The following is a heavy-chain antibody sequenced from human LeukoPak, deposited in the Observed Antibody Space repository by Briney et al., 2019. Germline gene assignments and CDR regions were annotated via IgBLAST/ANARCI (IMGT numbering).Heavy chain of an antibody. J-gene: IGHJ4*02. V-gene: IGHV4-34*01. CDR1: GGSFSGYY. CDR2: INHSGST. D-gene: IGHD2-15*01. CDR3: ARGGGPILGYCSRGSCYPIYQRPGYYFDY. Sequence: SETLSLTCAVYGGSFSGYYWSWIRQPPGKGLEWIGEINHSGSTNYNPSLKSRVTISVDTSKNQFSLKLSSVTAADTAVYYCARGGGPILGYCSRGSCYPIYQRPGYYFDYWGQGTLVTVSS.